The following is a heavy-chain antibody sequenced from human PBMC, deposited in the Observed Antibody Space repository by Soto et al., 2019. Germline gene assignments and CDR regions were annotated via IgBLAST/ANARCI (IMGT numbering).Heavy chain of an antibody. D-gene: IGHD3-22*01. V-gene: IGHV3-30*18. CDR3: AKDRDERDSSGFDY. CDR2: ISYDGGNK. CDR1: GFTFSSYG. Sequence: GGSLRLSCAASGFTFSSYGMHWVRQAPGKGLEWVAVISYDGGNKYYADSVKGRFTISRDNSKNTLYLQMNSLRAEDTAVYYCAKDRDERDSSGFDYWGQGTLVTVSS. J-gene: IGHJ4*02.